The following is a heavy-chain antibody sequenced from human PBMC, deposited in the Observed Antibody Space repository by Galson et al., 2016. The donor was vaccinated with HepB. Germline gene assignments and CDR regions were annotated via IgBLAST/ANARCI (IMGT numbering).Heavy chain of an antibody. Sequence: SLRLSCAASGFTFSADYMHWIRQAPGKGLEWIALITKYGGITYYAASVRGRFIISRDKCNNSVSLHMKSLRAEDTALYYCARDRLGSGEYSSTGDYWGQGTLVTVSS. CDR3: ARDRLGSGEYSSTGDY. D-gene: IGHD5-18*01. CDR2: ITKYGGIT. CDR1: GFTFSADY. V-gene: IGHV3-11*01. J-gene: IGHJ4*02.